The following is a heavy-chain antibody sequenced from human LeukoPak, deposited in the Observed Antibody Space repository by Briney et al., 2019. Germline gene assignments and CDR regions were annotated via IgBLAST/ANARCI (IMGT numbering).Heavy chain of an antibody. CDR1: GGSFSGYY. CDR2: INHSGST. D-gene: IGHD3-22*01. CDR3: AARRKTSYYYDSSWPNWFDP. V-gene: IGHV4-34*01. J-gene: IGHJ5*02. Sequence: SSETLSLTCAVYGGSFSGYYWSWIRQPPGKGLEWIGEINHSGSTNYNPSLKSRVTISVDTSKNQFSLKLSSVTAADTAVYYCAARRKTSYYYDSSWPNWFDPWGQGTLVTISS.